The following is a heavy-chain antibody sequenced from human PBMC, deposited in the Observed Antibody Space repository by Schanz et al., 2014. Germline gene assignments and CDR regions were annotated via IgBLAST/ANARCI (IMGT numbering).Heavy chain of an antibody. CDR2: IYSTGST. Sequence: QVQLQESGPGLVKPSQTLSLTCTVSGGSISSGSYYWSWIRQPAGKGLEWIGRIYSTGSTNYNPSLKIRVTISKATPKNQFSLKLPSVTAADTAVYYCARDMVENWFDSWGQGTLVNVSS. D-gene: IGHD3-10*01. CDR1: GGSISSGSYY. V-gene: IGHV4-61*02. CDR3: ARDMVENWFDS. J-gene: IGHJ5*01.